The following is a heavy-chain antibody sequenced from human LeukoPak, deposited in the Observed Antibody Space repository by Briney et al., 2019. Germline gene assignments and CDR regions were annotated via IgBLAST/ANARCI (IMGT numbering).Heavy chain of an antibody. V-gene: IGHV3-33*01. Sequence: PGRSLRLSCAASGFTFSSYGMHWVRQAPGKGLEWVAVIWYDGSNKYYADSVKGRFTISRDNSKNTLYLQMNSLRAEDTAVYYCARDPTPRGMITFGDDAFDIWGQGTMVTVSS. CDR2: IWYDGSNK. CDR1: GFTFSSYG. CDR3: ARDPTPRGMITFGDDAFDI. D-gene: IGHD3-16*01. J-gene: IGHJ3*02.